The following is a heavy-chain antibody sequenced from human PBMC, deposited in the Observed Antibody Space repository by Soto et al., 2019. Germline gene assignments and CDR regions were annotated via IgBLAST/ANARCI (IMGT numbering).Heavy chain of an antibody. V-gene: IGHV1-18*01. CDR2: ISAYNGNT. J-gene: IGHJ6*02. Sequence: EASVKVSCKPSGYTFTSYGISWVRQAPGQGLEWMGWISAYNGNTNYAQKFQGRVTMTTDTSTSTAYMELKSLRSDDTAVYYCARGGLSGYYPGLYGMDVWGQGTTVTVSS. CDR1: GYTFTSYG. D-gene: IGHD3-22*01. CDR3: ARGGLSGYYPGLYGMDV.